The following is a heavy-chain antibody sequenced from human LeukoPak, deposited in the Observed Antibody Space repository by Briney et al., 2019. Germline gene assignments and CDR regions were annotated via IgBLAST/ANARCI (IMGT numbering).Heavy chain of an antibody. CDR1: GFTFSSYA. CDR3: AAANYFDY. V-gene: IGHV3-23*01. CDR2: ISGSGGST. Sequence: GGSLRLSCAASGFTFSSYAMSWVRQAPGKGLEWVSAISGSGGSTYYADSVKGRFTISRDNAENSLYLQMSSLRAEDTAVYYCAAANYFDYWGQGTLVTVSS. J-gene: IGHJ4*02.